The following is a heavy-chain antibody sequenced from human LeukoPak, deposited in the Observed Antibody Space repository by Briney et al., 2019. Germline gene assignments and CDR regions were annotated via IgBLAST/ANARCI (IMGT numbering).Heavy chain of an antibody. Sequence: PSETLSLTCTVSGYSISSGYYWGWIRQPPGKGLEWIGSIYHSGRTFYNPSLKSRVTISVDTSKNQFSLKLTSVTAADTAVYYCARARRYCDGDCSSGVYWYFDLWGRGTLVTVSS. V-gene: IGHV4-38-2*02. D-gene: IGHD2-21*02. CDR2: IYHSGRT. CDR1: GYSISSGYY. J-gene: IGHJ2*01. CDR3: ARARRYCDGDCSSGVYWYFDL.